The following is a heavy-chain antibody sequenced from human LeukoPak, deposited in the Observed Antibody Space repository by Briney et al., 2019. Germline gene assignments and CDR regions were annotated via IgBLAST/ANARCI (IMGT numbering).Heavy chain of an antibody. CDR1: GGSISSYY. CDR2: IYYTGST. V-gene: IGHV4-59*01. J-gene: IGHJ1*01. D-gene: IGHD2-15*01. Sequence: PSETLSLTCSVSGGSISSYYWSWIRQPPRKGLEWIGYIYYTGSTNYNPSLKSRVTMSVDASKNQFSLKLTSVTAADTAVYYCVRVSCSGGTCLSPDWGQGTLVTVSS. CDR3: VRVSCSGGTCLSPD.